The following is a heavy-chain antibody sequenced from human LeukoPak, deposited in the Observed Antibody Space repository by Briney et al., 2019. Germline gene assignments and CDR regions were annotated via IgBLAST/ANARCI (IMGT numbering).Heavy chain of an antibody. CDR1: GFTFSSYS. CDR3: ALIDDL. CDR2: ISGSSSTI. J-gene: IGHJ2*01. V-gene: IGHV3-48*01. Sequence: GGSLRLSCAASGFTFSSYSMNWVRQAPGKGLEWVSYISGSSSTIYYADSVKGRFTISRDNSKNTVFLQMNSLRAEDTGVYYCALIDDLWGRGTLVTVSS.